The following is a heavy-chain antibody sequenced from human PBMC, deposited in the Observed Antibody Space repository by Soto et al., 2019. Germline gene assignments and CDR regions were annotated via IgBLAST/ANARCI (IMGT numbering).Heavy chain of an antibody. CDR3: ARPPHSSSWYYFDY. D-gene: IGHD6-13*01. J-gene: IGHJ4*02. Sequence: SETLSLTCTVSGGSISSSSYYWGWIRQPPGKGLEWIGSIYYSGSTYYNPSLKSRVTISVDTSKNQFSLKLSSVTAADTAVYYCARPPHSSSWYYFDYSGQGTLVTVYS. V-gene: IGHV4-39*01. CDR1: GGSISSSSYY. CDR2: IYYSGST.